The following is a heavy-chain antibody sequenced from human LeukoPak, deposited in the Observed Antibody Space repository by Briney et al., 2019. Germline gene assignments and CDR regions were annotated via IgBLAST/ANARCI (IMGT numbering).Heavy chain of an antibody. CDR2: IWYGGSNK. J-gene: IGHJ3*02. V-gene: IGHV3-30*02. CDR1: GFTFSSYG. D-gene: IGHD4-17*01. Sequence: PGGSLRLSCAASGFTFSSYGMHWVRQAPGKGLEWVAVIWYGGSNKYYADSVKGRFTISRDNSKNTLYLQMDSLRAEDTAVYYCAKGLTTGGNDAFDIWGQGTMVTVSS. CDR3: AKGLTTGGNDAFDI.